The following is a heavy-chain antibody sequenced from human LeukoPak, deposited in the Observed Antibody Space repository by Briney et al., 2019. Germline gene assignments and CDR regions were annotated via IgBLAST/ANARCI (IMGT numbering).Heavy chain of an antibody. D-gene: IGHD2-15*01. Sequence: GGSLRLSCAASGFTLSTYSLNWVRQAPGKGLEWVSSISSSSLYIYYADSVKGRFTISRDNAKNSLYLQMNSLRAEDTAVYYCASNPRDKDYYYYMDVWGKGTTVTVS. CDR1: GFTLSTYS. V-gene: IGHV3-21*01. CDR3: ASNPRDKDYYYYMDV. J-gene: IGHJ6*03. CDR2: ISSSSLYI.